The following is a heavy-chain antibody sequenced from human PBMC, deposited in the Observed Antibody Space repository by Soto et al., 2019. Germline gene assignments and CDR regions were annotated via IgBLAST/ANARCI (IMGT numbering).Heavy chain of an antibody. J-gene: IGHJ5*02. D-gene: IGHD3-16*01. CDR1: GGSFSGYY. CDR2: INHSGST. CDR3: ARAPSGHMITFGGVIRVGWFDP. Sequence: SETLSLTCAVYGGSFSGYYWSWIRQPPGKGLEWIGEINHSGSTNYNPSLKNRVPISVETSKIPFSLKLSSVTAADTAVYYCARAPSGHMITFGGVIRVGWFDPWGQGTLVTVSS. V-gene: IGHV4-34*01.